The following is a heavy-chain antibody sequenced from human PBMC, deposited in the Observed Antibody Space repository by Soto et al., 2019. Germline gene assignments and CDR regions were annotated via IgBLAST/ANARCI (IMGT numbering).Heavy chain of an antibody. Sequence: GGSLRLSCAASGFTFSSYAMSWVRQAPGKGLEWVSAISGSGGSTYYADPVKGRFTISRDNSKNTLYLQMNSLRSDDTAVYYCARREIFGGGTGWFDPWGQGTLVTVSS. CDR3: ARREIFGGGTGWFDP. V-gene: IGHV3-23*01. CDR1: GFTFSSYA. J-gene: IGHJ5*02. D-gene: IGHD3-10*01. CDR2: ISGSGGST.